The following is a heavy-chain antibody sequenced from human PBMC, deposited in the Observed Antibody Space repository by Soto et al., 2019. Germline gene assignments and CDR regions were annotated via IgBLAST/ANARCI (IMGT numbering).Heavy chain of an antibody. D-gene: IGHD6-19*01. CDR1: GSPFASYA. Sequence: EVQLLESGGGLVRLGGSLGFSCEASGSPFASYAISWARQPPGRGLDGVSAISGSGGSTYYADSVKGRFTISRDNSKNTLYLQMNSLRAEDTAVYYCAKDVRGWSNYYGMDVWGQGTTVTVSS. CDR3: AKDVRGWSNYYGMDV. J-gene: IGHJ6*02. V-gene: IGHV3-23*01. CDR2: ISGSGGST.